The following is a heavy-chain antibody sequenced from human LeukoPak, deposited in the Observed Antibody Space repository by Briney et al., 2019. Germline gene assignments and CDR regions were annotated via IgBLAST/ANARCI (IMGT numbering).Heavy chain of an antibody. CDR2: IYSGGST. Sequence: QTGGSLRLSCAASGFTVSSNYMSWVRQAPGKGLEWVSVIYSGGSTYYADSVKGRLTISRHNSKNTLYLQMNSLRAEDTAVYYCARDSLESGFDYWGQGTLVTVSS. V-gene: IGHV3-53*04. J-gene: IGHJ4*02. CDR3: ARDSLESGFDY. CDR1: GFTVSSNY. D-gene: IGHD3-10*01.